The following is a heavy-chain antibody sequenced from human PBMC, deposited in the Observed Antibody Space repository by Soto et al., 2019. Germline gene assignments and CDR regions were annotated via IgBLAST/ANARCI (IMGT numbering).Heavy chain of an antibody. CDR3: ARHEVNYDILTGYRYYYYMDV. CDR2: IYPGDSDT. J-gene: IGHJ6*03. D-gene: IGHD3-9*01. CDR1: GYSFTSYW. V-gene: IGHV5-51*01. Sequence: GESLKISCKGSGYSFTSYWIGWVRQMPGKGLEWMGIIYPGDSDTRYSPSFQGQVTISADKSISTAYLQWSSLKASDTAMYYCARHEVNYDILTGYRYYYYMDVWGKGTTVTVSS.